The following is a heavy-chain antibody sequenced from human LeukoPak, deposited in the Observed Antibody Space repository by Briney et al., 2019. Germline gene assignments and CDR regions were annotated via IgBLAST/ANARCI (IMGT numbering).Heavy chain of an antibody. CDR1: GDSITSHH. CDR3: AGWCSRPTCKNSFDV. D-gene: IGHD2-8*01. CDR2: IHYGGGT. J-gene: IGHJ3*01. Sequence: SETLSLTCTVSGDSITSHHWSWLRQAPGKKMEWIGYIHYGGGTNGSPSLKSRVTMSIDMSKNQVFLNLRSVTAADTAVYYCAGWCSRPTCKNSFDVWGQGTLVTVAS. V-gene: IGHV4-59*08.